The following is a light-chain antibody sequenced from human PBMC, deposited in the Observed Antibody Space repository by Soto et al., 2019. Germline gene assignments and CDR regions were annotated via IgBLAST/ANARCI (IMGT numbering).Light chain of an antibody. CDR2: GAS. CDR3: QKYDSAPLT. V-gene: IGKV1-27*01. CDR1: QGISNN. J-gene: IGKJ1*01. Sequence: DIPMTQSPSSLSASVGDRVTITCRASQGISNNLAWYQQKPGKVPQLLIYGASTLQSGVPSRFSGSRSGTDFTLTISSLQPEDVAAYYCQKYDSAPLTFGQGTKVELK.